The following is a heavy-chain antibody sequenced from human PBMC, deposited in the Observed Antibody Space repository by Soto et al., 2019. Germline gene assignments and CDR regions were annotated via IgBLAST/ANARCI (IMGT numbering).Heavy chain of an antibody. CDR1: GYTFTGYY. CDR3: ARAIDSSGWYVVDYYYGMDV. Sequence: ASVKVSCKASGYTFTGYYMHWVRQAPGQGLEWMGWINPSSGGTNYAQKFQGRVTMTRDTSISTAYMELSRLRSDDTAVYYCARAIDSSGWYVVDYYYGMDVWGQGTTVTVSS. CDR2: INPSSGGT. J-gene: IGHJ6*02. V-gene: IGHV1-2*02. D-gene: IGHD6-19*01.